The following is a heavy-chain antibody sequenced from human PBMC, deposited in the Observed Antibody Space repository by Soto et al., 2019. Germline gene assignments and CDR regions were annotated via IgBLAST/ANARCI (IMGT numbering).Heavy chain of an antibody. CDR1: GFTFRDYY. D-gene: IGHD2-2*01. Sequence: GGSLRLSCVASGFTFRDYYMSWMRQAPGKGLEWVSDITSGGSHTNYADSVKGRFTISRDNATNSLYLQMNSLRAEDTAVYFCARLRAMGYCSSSSCSWFDPWGQGTLVIVSA. CDR3: ARLRAMGYCSSSSCSWFDP. J-gene: IGHJ5*02. CDR2: ITSGGSHT. V-gene: IGHV3-11*06.